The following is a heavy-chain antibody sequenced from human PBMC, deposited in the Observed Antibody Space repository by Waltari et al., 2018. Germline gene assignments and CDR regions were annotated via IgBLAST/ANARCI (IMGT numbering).Heavy chain of an antibody. J-gene: IGHJ4*02. D-gene: IGHD3-22*01. CDR3: AREDYYDSSGYYPRPFDY. Sequence: QVQLVQSGAEVKKPGSSVKVSCKASGGTFSSYAISWVRQAPGQGLEWMGGLVAIFVTANYTQKFQGRVTMTADDSTSPAAMERSSLRSEDTAVYYCAREDYYDSSGYYPRPFDYWGQGTLVTVSS. CDR2: LVAIFVTA. V-gene: IGHV1-69*01. CDR1: GGTFSSYA.